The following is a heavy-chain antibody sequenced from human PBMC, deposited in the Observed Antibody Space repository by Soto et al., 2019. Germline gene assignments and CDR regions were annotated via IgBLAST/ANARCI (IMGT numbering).Heavy chain of an antibody. Sequence: PSATLPLTCTVSGGSISSSRYYFGWIRQPPGKGLEWIGSIYSTGSTYYNPSLKSRVTISVDTSKNQFSLKLSSVTAADTAVYYCARHVGTTVTIDYWGQGTLVTVSS. J-gene: IGHJ4*02. D-gene: IGHD4-17*01. CDR1: GGSISSSRYY. CDR3: ARHVGTTVTIDY. V-gene: IGHV4-39*01. CDR2: IYSTGST.